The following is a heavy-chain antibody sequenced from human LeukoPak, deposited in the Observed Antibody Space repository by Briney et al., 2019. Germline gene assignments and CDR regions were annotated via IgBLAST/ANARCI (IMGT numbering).Heavy chain of an antibody. D-gene: IGHD3-22*01. CDR1: GFTFGSYG. J-gene: IGHJ4*02. CDR2: IRSDGSNK. Sequence: GGSLRLSCAASGFTFGSYGMHWVRQAPGKGLEWVTFIRSDGSNKYYADSVKGRFTISRDNSKNTLYLQMNSLRAEDTAVYYCAKSTQYYYDSSGYYPDYWGQGTLVTVSS. CDR3: AKSTQYYYDSSGYYPDY. V-gene: IGHV3-30*02.